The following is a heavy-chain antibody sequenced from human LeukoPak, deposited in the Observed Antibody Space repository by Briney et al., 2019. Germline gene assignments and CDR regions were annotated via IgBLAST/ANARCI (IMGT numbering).Heavy chain of an antibody. Sequence: ASVKVSCKASGYTFTAYYMHWVRQAPGQGLEWMGWINPNSGDTNYAQKFQGRVTVTRDTSISTAYMEVTSLRSDDTAVYYCARPYFNFWGGYPSFHYYMDVWGKGTTVTVSS. CDR1: GYTFTAYY. CDR3: ARPYFNFWGGYPSFHYYMDV. J-gene: IGHJ6*03. CDR2: INPNSGDT. D-gene: IGHD3-3*01. V-gene: IGHV1-2*02.